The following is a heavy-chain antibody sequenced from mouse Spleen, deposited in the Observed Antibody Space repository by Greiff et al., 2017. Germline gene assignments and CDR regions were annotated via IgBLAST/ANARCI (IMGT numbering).Heavy chain of an antibody. V-gene: IGHV14-3*01. Sequence: VQLQQSVAELVRPGASVKLSCTASGFYIKNTYMHWVKQRPEQGLEWIGRIDPANGNTKYAPKFQGKATITADTSSNTAYLQLSSLTSEDTAIYYCAREGGGSFSFAYWGQGTLVTVSA. J-gene: IGHJ3*01. CDR3: AREGGGSFSFAY. D-gene: IGHD6-1*01. CDR1: GFYIKNTY. CDR2: IDPANGNT.